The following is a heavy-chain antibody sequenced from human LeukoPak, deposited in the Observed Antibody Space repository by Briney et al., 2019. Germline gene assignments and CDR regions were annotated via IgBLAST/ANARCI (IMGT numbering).Heavy chain of an antibody. CDR1: GYTFTGYY. Sequence: ASVKVSCKASGYTFTGYYMHWVRQAPGQGLEWMGWINPNSGGTNYAQKFQGRVTMTRDTSISTAYMELSRLRSDDTAVYYRARAPNYYDSSEEAFDIWGQGTMVTVSS. D-gene: IGHD3-22*01. CDR2: INPNSGGT. J-gene: IGHJ3*02. CDR3: ARAPNYYDSSEEAFDI. V-gene: IGHV1-2*02.